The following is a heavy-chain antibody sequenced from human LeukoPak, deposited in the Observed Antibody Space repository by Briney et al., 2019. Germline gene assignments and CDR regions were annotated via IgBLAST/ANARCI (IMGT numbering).Heavy chain of an antibody. J-gene: IGHJ4*02. CDR2: ISSSGGTI. D-gene: IGHD6-19*01. Sequence: PGGSLRLSCAASGFTFSDYYMSWIRQAPGKGLEWVSYISSSGGTIYYADSEKGRFTISRDNAKNSLYLQMNSLRAEDTAVYYCARDKGTGWYFLYWGQGTLVTVSS. CDR1: GFTFSDYY. V-gene: IGHV3-11*04. CDR3: ARDKGTGWYFLY.